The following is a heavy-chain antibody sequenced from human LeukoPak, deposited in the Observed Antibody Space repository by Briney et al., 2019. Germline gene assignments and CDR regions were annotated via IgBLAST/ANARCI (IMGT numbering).Heavy chain of an antibody. CDR1: GFTFSSYA. Sequence: TGGSLRLSCAASGFTFSSYAMSWVRQAPGKGLEWVSGINWNGGSTGYADSVKGRFTISRDNAKNSLYLQVNSLRAEDTALYYCARDGYSSGWAHAFDYWGQGTLVTVSS. CDR2: INWNGGST. V-gene: IGHV3-20*04. CDR3: ARDGYSSGWAHAFDY. J-gene: IGHJ4*02. D-gene: IGHD6-19*01.